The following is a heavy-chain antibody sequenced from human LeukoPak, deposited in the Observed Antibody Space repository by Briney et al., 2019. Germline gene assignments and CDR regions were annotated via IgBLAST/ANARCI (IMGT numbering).Heavy chain of an antibody. V-gene: IGHV3-48*01. CDR1: GFTFSSYS. D-gene: IGHD4-23*01. CDR2: ISSSSSTI. Sequence: GGSLRLSCAASGFTFSSYSMNWVRQAPGKGLEWVSYISSSSSTIYYADSVKGRFTISRDNAKNSLYLQVNSLRAEDTAVYYCARVQYGGGGKVYYYYHLDVWGKGTTVTVSS. J-gene: IGHJ6*03. CDR3: ARVQYGGGGKVYYYYHLDV.